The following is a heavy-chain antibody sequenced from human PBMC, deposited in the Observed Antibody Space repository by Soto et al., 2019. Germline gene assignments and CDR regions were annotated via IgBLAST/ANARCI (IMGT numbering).Heavy chain of an antibody. CDR2: ISWNSGSI. CDR3: AKDAITMVRGVISYYGMDV. Sequence: EVQLVESGGGLVQPGRSLRLSCAASGFTFDDYAMHWVRQAPGKGREWVSGISWNSGSIGYADSVKGRITISRDNAKNALYLQMNSLRAEDTAFYYGAKDAITMVRGVISYYGMDVWGQGTTVTVSS. J-gene: IGHJ6*02. D-gene: IGHD3-10*01. CDR1: GFTFDDYA. V-gene: IGHV3-9*01.